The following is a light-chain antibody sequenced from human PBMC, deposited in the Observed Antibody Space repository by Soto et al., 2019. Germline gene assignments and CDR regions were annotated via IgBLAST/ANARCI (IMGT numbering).Light chain of an antibody. CDR3: QQHCSSGT. CDR1: QSVSNNY. J-gene: IGKJ1*01. Sequence: LTQSPVAVSLSPKEVAGRSCRASQSVSNNYLAWYQQKPGQAPRLLIYGASNRATGIPDRFSGSGSGTDFTLTISRLEAEDFPVYCTQQHCSSGTFGQGTK. V-gene: IGKV3-20*01. CDR2: GAS.